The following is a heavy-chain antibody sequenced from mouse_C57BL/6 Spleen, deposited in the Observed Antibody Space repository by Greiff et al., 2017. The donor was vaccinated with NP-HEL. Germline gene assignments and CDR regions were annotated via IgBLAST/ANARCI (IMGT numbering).Heavy chain of an antibody. Sequence: QVQLQQSGAELARPGASVKLSCKASGYTFTSYGISWVKQRTGQGLEWIGEIYPRSGNTYYNEKFKGKATLTADKSSSTAYMELRSLTSEDSAVYFCAREGIYYGSSYYFDYWGQGTTLTVSS. CDR3: AREGIYYGSSYYFDY. V-gene: IGHV1-81*01. CDR2: IYPRSGNT. CDR1: GYTFTSYG. D-gene: IGHD1-1*01. J-gene: IGHJ2*01.